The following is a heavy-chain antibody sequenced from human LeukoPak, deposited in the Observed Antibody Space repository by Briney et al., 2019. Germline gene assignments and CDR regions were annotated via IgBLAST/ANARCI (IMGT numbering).Heavy chain of an antibody. D-gene: IGHD3-22*01. CDR1: GFTFSNYG. V-gene: IGHV3-30*02. CDR3: AKDSRMMVVFITGKGTEFDY. Sequence: GGSLRLSCAASGFTFSNYGMHWVRQAPGKGLEWVAFIRYDRSNKYYSDSVKGRFTVSRDNSKNTLYLQMNSLRTEDTAVYYCAKDSRMMVVFITGKGTEFDYWGQGALVTVSS. J-gene: IGHJ4*02. CDR2: IRYDRSNK.